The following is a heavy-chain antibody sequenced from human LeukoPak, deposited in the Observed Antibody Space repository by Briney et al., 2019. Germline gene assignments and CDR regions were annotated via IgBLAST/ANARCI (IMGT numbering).Heavy chain of an antibody. V-gene: IGHV4-39*07. D-gene: IGHD6-19*01. Sequence: KPSETLSLTCTVSGGSISSSSYYWGWIRQPPGKGLEWIGSIYYSGSTYYNPSLKSRVTISVDTSKNQFSLKLSSVTAADTAVYYCARERSIAVAGNLDYWGQGTLATVSS. CDR3: ARERSIAVAGNLDY. CDR1: GGSISSSSYY. J-gene: IGHJ4*02. CDR2: IYYSGST.